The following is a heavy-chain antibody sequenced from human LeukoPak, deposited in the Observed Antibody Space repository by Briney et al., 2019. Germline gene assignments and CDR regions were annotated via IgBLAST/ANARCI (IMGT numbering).Heavy chain of an antibody. CDR1: GFTFRNYA. Sequence: GGSLRLSCAASGFTFRNYAMGWVRQAPGKGLEWVSSISGSDGSTYYADSVKGRFTLSRDNSKNTVDLQMNSLSAEDTAIYYCAKKYSGSYLSDFDSWGRGTLVTVSS. J-gene: IGHJ4*02. CDR2: ISGSDGST. V-gene: IGHV3-23*01. CDR3: AKKYSGSYLSDFDS. D-gene: IGHD1-26*01.